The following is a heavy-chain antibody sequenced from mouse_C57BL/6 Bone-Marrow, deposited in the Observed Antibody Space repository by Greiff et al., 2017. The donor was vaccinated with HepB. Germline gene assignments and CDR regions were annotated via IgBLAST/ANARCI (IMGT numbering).Heavy chain of an antibody. V-gene: IGHV5-17*01. Sequence: EVNVVESGGGLVKPGGSLKLSCAASGFTFSDYGMHWVRQAPEKGLEWVAYISSGNSTIYYADTVKGRFTISRDNAKNTLFLQMTSLRSEDTAMYYCARLRRAWFAYWGQGTLVTVSA. CDR3: ARLRRAWFAY. CDR2: ISSGNSTI. CDR1: GFTFSDYG. J-gene: IGHJ3*01.